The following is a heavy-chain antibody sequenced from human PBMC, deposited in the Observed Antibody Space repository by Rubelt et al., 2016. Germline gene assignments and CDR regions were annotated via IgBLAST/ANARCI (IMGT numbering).Heavy chain of an antibody. CDR2: INHSGST. V-gene: IGHV4-34*01. D-gene: IGHD6-13*01. CDR1: GGSFSGYY. Sequence: QVQLQQWGAGLLKPSETLSLTCAVYGGSFSGYYWSWIRQPPGKGLGWIGEINHSGSTNSNQPLKSRVAISVDRSKNRFSLQRSSVTAAETAVYDCARGPKAAAEGYWGQGTLVTVSS. J-gene: IGHJ4*02. CDR3: ARGPKAAAEGY.